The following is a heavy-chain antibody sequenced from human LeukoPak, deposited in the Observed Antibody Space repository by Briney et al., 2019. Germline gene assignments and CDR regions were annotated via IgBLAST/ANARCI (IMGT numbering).Heavy chain of an antibody. CDR2: IWYDGSNK. V-gene: IGHV3-33*01. Sequence: GGSLRLSCAASGFXFSSYGMHWVRQAPGKGLEWVAVIWYDGSNKYYADSVKGRFTISRDNSKNTLYLQMNSLRAEDTAVYYCARAATYCGGDCYEFDYWGQGTLVTVSS. CDR1: GFXFSSYG. D-gene: IGHD2-21*02. CDR3: ARAATYCGGDCYEFDY. J-gene: IGHJ4*02.